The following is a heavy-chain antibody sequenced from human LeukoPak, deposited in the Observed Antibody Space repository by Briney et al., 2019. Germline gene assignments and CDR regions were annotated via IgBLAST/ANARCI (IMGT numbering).Heavy chain of an antibody. D-gene: IGHD3-10*01. V-gene: IGHV4-4*07. CDR2: IYTSGST. Sequence: PSETLSLTCTVSGGSISSYYWSWIRQPAGKGLEWIGRIYTSGSTNYNPSLKSRVTMSVDTSKNQFSLKLSSVTAADTAVYYCAGETMVRGVIFYYYGMDVWGQGTTVTVSS. CDR3: AGETMVRGVIFYYYGMDV. J-gene: IGHJ6*02. CDR1: GGSISSYY.